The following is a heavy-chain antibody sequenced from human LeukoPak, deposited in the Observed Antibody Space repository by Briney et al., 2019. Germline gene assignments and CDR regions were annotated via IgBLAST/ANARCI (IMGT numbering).Heavy chain of an antibody. D-gene: IGHD3-3*01. Sequence: PSETLSLTCTVSNISISSHYWSWIRQSPGKGLEWIGYIYFTGSTNYNPSLKSRVTISVDTSKNQFSLKLSSVTPADTAVYYCARSLEGHYGFWSGYPYYFDYWGQGTLVTVSS. J-gene: IGHJ4*02. CDR3: ARSLEGHYGFWSGYPYYFDY. CDR2: IYFTGST. V-gene: IGHV4-59*11. CDR1: NISISSHY.